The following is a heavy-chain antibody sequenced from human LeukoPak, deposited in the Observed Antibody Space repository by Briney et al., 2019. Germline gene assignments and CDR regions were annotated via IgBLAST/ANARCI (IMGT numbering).Heavy chain of an antibody. CDR1: GYTFNVYY. CDR3: ARDRDYYDSSGYYYYDY. CDR2: INPKNGGT. D-gene: IGHD3-22*01. Sequence: ASVKVSCRASGYTFNVYYIHWVRQAPGQGREWMGWINPKNGGTKLAQRFQGRVILTRDTSISTAYMELSRLRSDDTAVYYCARDRDYYDSSGYYYYDYWGQGTLVTVSS. J-gene: IGHJ4*02. V-gene: IGHV1-2*02.